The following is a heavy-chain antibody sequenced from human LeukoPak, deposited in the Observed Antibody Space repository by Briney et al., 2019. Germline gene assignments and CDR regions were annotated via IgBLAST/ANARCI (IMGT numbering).Heavy chain of an antibody. CDR1: GYTFTSYD. Sequence: ASVKVSCKASGYTFTSYDINWVRQATGQGLEWMGWMNPSGGSTGYAQKFQGRVTMTRDTSTSTVYMELSSLRSEDTAVYYCARDTGPPPDIVVVPAAIRGWFDPWGQGTLVTVSS. CDR2: MNPSGGST. J-gene: IGHJ5*02. D-gene: IGHD2-2*02. CDR3: ARDTGPPPDIVVVPAAIRGWFDP. V-gene: IGHV1-8*01.